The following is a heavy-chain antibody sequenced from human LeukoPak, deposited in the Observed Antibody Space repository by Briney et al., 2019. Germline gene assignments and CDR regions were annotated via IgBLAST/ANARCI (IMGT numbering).Heavy chain of an antibody. CDR2: IKHDGSEK. CDR3: ASGGLGITMVRESRSLFDY. CDR1: GFTFSSYW. Sequence: GGSLRLSCAASGFTFSSYWMTWVRQAPGKGLEWVANIKHDGSEKYYLDSVKGRFTISRDNAKNSLYLQMNSLRAEDTAVYYCASGGLGITMVRESRSLFDYWGQGTLVTVSS. D-gene: IGHD3-10*01. J-gene: IGHJ4*02. V-gene: IGHV3-7*03.